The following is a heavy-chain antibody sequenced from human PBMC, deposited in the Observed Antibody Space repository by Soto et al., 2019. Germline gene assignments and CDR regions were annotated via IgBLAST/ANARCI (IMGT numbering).Heavy chain of an antibody. CDR1: GFTFSGFG. V-gene: IGHV3-33*01. Sequence: ESGGGVVQPGTSLRLSCAASGFTFSGFGMHWVRQTPGKGLGWVAVIWYDGSKEYFADCVKGRFTISRDNSKNALYLQMNSLRAEDSAIYYCARGRGVSYGGKSARYDVWGQGTLVTVSS. CDR2: IWYDGSKE. J-gene: IGHJ3*01. CDR3: ARGRGVSYGGKSARYDV. D-gene: IGHD4-17*01.